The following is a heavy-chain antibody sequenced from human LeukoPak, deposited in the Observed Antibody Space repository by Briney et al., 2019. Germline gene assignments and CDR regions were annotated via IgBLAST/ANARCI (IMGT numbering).Heavy chain of an antibody. V-gene: IGHV1-69*04. CDR3: ARDHFPHVYYYDSSGYLAGMDV. CDR2: IIPIFGIA. CDR1: GGTFSGYA. J-gene: IGHJ6*02. D-gene: IGHD3-22*01. Sequence: GSSVKVSCKASGGTFSGYAISWVRQAPGQGLEWMGRIIPIFGIANYAQKFQGRVTITADKSTSTAYMELSSLRSEDTAVYYCARDHFPHVYYYDSSGYLAGMDVWGQGTTVTVSS.